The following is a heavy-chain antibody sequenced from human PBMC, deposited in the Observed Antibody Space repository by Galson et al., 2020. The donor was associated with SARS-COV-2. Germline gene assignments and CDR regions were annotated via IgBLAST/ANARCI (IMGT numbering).Heavy chain of an antibody. J-gene: IGHJ4*02. D-gene: IGHD3-10*01. CDR2: LAPSSTYI. Sequence: GGSLRLSCAASGFAFSSYTMNWVRQAPGKGLEWVASLAPSSTYIYHADSLKVRFTISRDNAENSLYLQMNSLRAEDTAVYYCARSPPASTAGTSIYFDYWGQGTQVTVSS. CDR1: GFAFSSYT. CDR3: ARSPPASTAGTSIYFDY. V-gene: IGHV3-21*01.